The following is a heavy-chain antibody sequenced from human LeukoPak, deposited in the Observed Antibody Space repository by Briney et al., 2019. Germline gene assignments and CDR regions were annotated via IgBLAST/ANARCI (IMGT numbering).Heavy chain of an antibody. D-gene: IGHD1-26*01. CDR2: ISGSGGST. V-gene: IGHV3-23*01. CDR3: AKVQAGADYFDY. J-gene: IGHJ4*02. CDR1: GFTFSSYA. Sequence: GGSLRLSCAASGFTFSSYAMRWVRQAPGKWLEWVSAISGSGGSTYYADSVKGRFTISRDNSKKTVYLQMNSLRAEDTGVYYCAKVQAGADYFDYWGQGTLVTVSS.